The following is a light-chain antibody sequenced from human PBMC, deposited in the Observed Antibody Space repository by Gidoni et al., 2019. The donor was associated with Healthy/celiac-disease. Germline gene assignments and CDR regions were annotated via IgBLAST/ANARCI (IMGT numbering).Light chain of an antibody. CDR1: ESLVYRDGNNY. J-gene: IGKJ1*01. V-gene: IGKV2-30*01. CDR2: KVS. Sequence: DVVMTQSPLALPFTLGRPSSTSCRSSESLVYRDGNNYVNWLQQRPGQSPRRLIYKVSTRDSGVPDRFSGSGSGTDCKLKISRVEAEDVGVYYCMQVTNWPPWTFGQGTKVEIK. CDR3: MQVTNWPPWT.